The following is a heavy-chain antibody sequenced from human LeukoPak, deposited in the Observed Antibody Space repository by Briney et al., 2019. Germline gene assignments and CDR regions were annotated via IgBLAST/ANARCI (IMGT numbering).Heavy chain of an antibody. CDR2: IWSDGSNE. V-gene: IGHV3-30*02. Sequence: GGSLRLSCAASGFTFSTYTMHWVRQAPGKGLEWVAVIWSDGSNENYADSVKGRFTISRDNSKNTLYLQMNSLRAEDTAVYYCAKDHNFWSGYPDFDYWGQGTLVTVSS. D-gene: IGHD3-3*01. J-gene: IGHJ4*02. CDR3: AKDHNFWSGYPDFDY. CDR1: GFTFSTYT.